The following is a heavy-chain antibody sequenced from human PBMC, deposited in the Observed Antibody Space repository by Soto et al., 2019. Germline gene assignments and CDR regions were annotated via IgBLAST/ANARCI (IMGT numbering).Heavy chain of an antibody. J-gene: IGHJ2*01. CDR2: ISGSGSST. Sequence: XGSLRLSCSAAGFTFSTYAMSWVRQAPGKGLEWVSVISGSGSSTYYADSVKGRFTISRDNSKNTLYLQMNSLRAEDTAVYYCAKDASSGITSFDLWSRGTLVTVSS. CDR3: AKDASSGITSFDL. V-gene: IGHV3-23*01. D-gene: IGHD3-3*01. CDR1: GFTFSTYA.